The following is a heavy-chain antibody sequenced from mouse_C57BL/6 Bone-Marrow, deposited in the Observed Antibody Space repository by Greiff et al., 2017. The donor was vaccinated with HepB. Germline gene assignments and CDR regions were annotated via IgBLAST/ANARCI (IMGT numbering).Heavy chain of an antibody. Sequence: VQLQQSGPELVKPGASVKISCKASGYTFTDYYMNWVKQSHGKSLEWIGDINPNNGGTSYNQKFKGKATLTVDKSSSTAYMELRSLTSEDSAVYFTTVVARYFDVWGTGTTVTVSS. D-gene: IGHD1-1*01. V-gene: IGHV1-26*01. CDR3: TVVARYFDV. J-gene: IGHJ1*03. CDR1: GYTFTDYY. CDR2: INPNNGGT.